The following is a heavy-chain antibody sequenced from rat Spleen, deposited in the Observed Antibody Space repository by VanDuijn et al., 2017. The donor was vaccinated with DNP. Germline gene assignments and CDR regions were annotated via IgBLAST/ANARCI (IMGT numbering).Heavy chain of an antibody. CDR1: GFIFRNYW. V-gene: IGHV5-31*01. D-gene: IGHD1-5*01. J-gene: IGHJ4*01. Sequence: EVQLVESGGGPVQPGRSLKLSCVASGFIFRNYWMTWIRQAPGKGLEWVASITNTGDSSYYSDSVKGRFSISRDNAKSTLYLQMDSLRSEDKATYYCARHRTIMPYYYAMDAWGQGASVTVSS. CDR2: ITNTGDSS. CDR3: ARHRTIMPYYYAMDA.